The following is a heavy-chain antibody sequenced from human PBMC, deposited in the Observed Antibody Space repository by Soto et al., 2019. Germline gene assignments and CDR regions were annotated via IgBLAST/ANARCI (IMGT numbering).Heavy chain of an antibody. CDR3: ARAPVVSSSFARSYYFDY. D-gene: IGHD6-6*01. J-gene: IGHJ4*02. V-gene: IGHV1-69*13. Sequence: SVKVSFKASGGTFSSYAISWLRQAPGQGLEWMGGIIPIFGTANYAQKFQGRVTITADESTSTAYMELSSLRSEDTAVYYCARAPVVSSSFARSYYFDYWGQGTLVTVSS. CDR1: GGTFSSYA. CDR2: IIPIFGTA.